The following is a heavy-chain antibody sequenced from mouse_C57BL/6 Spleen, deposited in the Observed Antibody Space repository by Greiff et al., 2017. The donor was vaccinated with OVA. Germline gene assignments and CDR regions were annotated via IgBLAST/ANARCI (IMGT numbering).Heavy chain of an antibody. CDR2: IYPSDSET. D-gene: IGHD3-2*02. V-gene: IGHV1-61*01. CDR1: GYTFTSYW. CDR3: ARDSSGYGGGYDY. Sequence: QVQLQQPGAELVRPGSSVKLSCKASGYTFTSYWMDWVKQRPGQGLEWIGNIYPSDSETHYNQKFKDKATLTVDKSSSTAYMQLSSLTSEDSAVYYCARDSSGYGGGYDYWGKGTTLTVSS. J-gene: IGHJ2*01.